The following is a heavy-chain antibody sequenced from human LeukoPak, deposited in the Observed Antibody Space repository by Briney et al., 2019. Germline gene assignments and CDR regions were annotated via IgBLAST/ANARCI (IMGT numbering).Heavy chain of an antibody. J-gene: IGHJ3*02. CDR1: GFTFSSYW. CDR2: IKQDGSEK. V-gene: IGHV3-7*01. Sequence: GGSLRLSCAASGFTFSSYWMSWVRQAPGKGLEWVANIKQDGSEKYYVDSVKGRFTISRDNAKNSLYLQMNSLRAEDTAVYYCASLYYYDSSGYYSDAFDIWGQGTMVTVSS. D-gene: IGHD3-22*01. CDR3: ASLYYYDSSGYYSDAFDI.